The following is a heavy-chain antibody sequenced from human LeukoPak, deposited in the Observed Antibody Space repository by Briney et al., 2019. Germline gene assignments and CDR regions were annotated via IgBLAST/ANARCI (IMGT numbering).Heavy chain of an antibody. CDR3: ARVRGPTVTTMYFDY. CDR2: IWYDGSNK. CDR1: GFTFSSYG. Sequence: GRSLRLSCAASGFTFSSYGMHWDRQAPGKGLEWVAVIWYDGSNKYYADSVKGRFTISRDNSKNTLYLQMNSLRAEDTAVYYCARVRGPTVTTMYFDYWGQGTLVTVSS. D-gene: IGHD4-17*01. J-gene: IGHJ4*02. V-gene: IGHV3-33*01.